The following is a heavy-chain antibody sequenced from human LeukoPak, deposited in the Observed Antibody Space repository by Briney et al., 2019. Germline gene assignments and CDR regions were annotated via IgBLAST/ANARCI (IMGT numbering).Heavy chain of an antibody. J-gene: IGHJ5*02. D-gene: IGHD1-26*01. CDR3: AREKVEGANWFDH. CDR2: INSNSGGT. CDR1: GYTFTVYY. Sequence: ASVTVSCTASGYTFTVYYMHWVRQAPGQGLEWMGWINSNSGGTNYAQKFQGRVTMTRDTSISTVYVELSRLRSDDTAVYYCAREKVEGANWFDHWGQGTLVTVFS. V-gene: IGHV1-2*02.